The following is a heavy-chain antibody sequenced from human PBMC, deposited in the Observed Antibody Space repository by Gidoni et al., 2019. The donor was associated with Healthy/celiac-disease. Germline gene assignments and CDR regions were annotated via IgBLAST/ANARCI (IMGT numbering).Heavy chain of an antibody. CDR2: INPNSGGT. D-gene: IGHD2-15*01. V-gene: IGHV1-2*04. CDR3: ARGYCSGGSCHNWFDP. J-gene: IGHJ5*02. Sequence: QVQLVQSGAEVKTPGASVQVSCKASGYTFTGYYMHWVRQAPGQGLEWMGWINPNSGGTNYAQKFQGWVTMTRDTSISTAYMELSRLRSDDTAVYYCARGYCSGGSCHNWFDPWGQGTLVTVSS. CDR1: GYTFTGYY.